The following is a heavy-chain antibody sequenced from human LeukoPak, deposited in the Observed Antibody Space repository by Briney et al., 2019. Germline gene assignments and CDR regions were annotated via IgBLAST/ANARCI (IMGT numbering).Heavy chain of an antibody. CDR3: AIATTGRGAFGS. CDR2: ANEAGGDK. D-gene: IGHD1-1*01. Sequence: PGGSLRLSCAASGFTFSDFWMSWVRQAPGKGLECVASANEAGGDKLYVDSVKGRFTISRDNSKNSLSLQMSSPTAEDTAIYYCAIATTGRGAFGSWGQGTLVSVSS. CDR1: GFTFSDFW. V-gene: IGHV3-7*01. J-gene: IGHJ4*02.